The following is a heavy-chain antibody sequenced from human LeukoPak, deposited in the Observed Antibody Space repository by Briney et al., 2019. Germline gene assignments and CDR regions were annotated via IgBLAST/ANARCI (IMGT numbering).Heavy chain of an antibody. V-gene: IGHV3-30*02. Sequence: PGGSLRLSCAASGFTFSSYGMHWVRQAPGKGLEWVAFIGYDGSNKYYADSVKGRFTISRDNSKNTLYLQMNSLRAEDTAVYYCAKIKDILTHCYYYMDVWGKGTTVTVSS. J-gene: IGHJ6*03. D-gene: IGHD3-9*01. CDR2: IGYDGSNK. CDR1: GFTFSSYG. CDR3: AKIKDILTHCYYYMDV.